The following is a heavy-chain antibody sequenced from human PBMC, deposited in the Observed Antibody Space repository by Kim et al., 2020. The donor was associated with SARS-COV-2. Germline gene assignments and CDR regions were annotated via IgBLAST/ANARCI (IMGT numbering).Heavy chain of an antibody. V-gene: IGHV4-34*01. J-gene: IGHJ3*02. CDR1: GGSFSGYY. Sequence: SETLSLTCAVYGGSFSGYYWSWIRQPPGKGLEWIGEINHSGSTNYNPSLKSRVTISVDTSKNQFSLKLSSVTAADTAVYYCCLGFDAFDIWGQGTMVTVSS. D-gene: IGHD7-27*01. CDR2: INHSGST. CDR3: CLGFDAFDI.